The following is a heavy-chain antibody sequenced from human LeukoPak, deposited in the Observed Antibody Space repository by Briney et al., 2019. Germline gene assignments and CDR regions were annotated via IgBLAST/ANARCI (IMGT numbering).Heavy chain of an antibody. CDR2: ITWNSGSI. D-gene: IGHD2-15*01. V-gene: IGHV3-9*01. J-gene: IGHJ4*02. Sequence: GGSLRLSCAASGFTFADYAMHWVRQVPGKGLEWVSGITWNSGSIGYADSVKGRFTISRDNAKNSLYLQMNSLRADDTAVYYCAKNVPGRAIDDWGQGTLVTVST. CDR3: AKNVPGRAIDD. CDR1: GFTFADYA.